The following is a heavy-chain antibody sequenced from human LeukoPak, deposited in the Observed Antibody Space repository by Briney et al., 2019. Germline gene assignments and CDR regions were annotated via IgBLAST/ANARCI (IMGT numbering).Heavy chain of an antibody. CDR2: IYYSGST. CDR1: GGSISSYY. CDR3: AGVGELPQAFDI. D-gene: IGHD1-26*01. V-gene: IGHV4-59*01. J-gene: IGHJ3*02. Sequence: PSETLSLTCTVSGGSISSYYWSWIRQPPGKGLEWIGYIYYSGSTNYNPSLKSRVTISVDTSKNQFSLKLSSVTAADTAVYYCAGVGELPQAFDIWGQGTMVTVSS.